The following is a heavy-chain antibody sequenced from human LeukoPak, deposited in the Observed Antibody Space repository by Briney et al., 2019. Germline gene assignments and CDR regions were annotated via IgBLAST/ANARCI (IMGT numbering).Heavy chain of an antibody. CDR3: ARGSDYDILTGYYMGYYFDY. CDR2: IYTSGST. CDR1: GGSISSGSYY. D-gene: IGHD3-9*01. Sequence: SETLSLTCTVSGGSISSGSYYWSWIRQPAGKGLEWIGRIYTSGSTNYNPSLKSRVTISVDTSKNQFSLKLSSVTAADTAVYYCARGSDYDILTGYYMGYYFDYWGQGTLVTVSS. V-gene: IGHV4-61*02. J-gene: IGHJ4*02.